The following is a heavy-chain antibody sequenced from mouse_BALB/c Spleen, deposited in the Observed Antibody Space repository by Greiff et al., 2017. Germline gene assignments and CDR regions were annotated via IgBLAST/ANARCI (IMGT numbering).Heavy chain of an antibody. V-gene: IGHV5-6-5*01. CDR1: GFTFSSYA. Sequence: EVKLVESGGGLVKPGGSLKLSCAASGFTFSSYAMSWVRQTPEKRLEWVASISSGGSTYYPDSVKGRFTISRDNARNILYLQMSSLRSEDTAMYYCARGYGKDAMDYWGQGTSVTVSS. CDR3: ARGYGKDAMDY. CDR2: ISSGGST. D-gene: IGHD2-1*01. J-gene: IGHJ4*01.